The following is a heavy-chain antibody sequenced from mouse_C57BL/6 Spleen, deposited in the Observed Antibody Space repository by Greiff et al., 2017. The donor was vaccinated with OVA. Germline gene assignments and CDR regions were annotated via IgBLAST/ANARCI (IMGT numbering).Heavy chain of an antibody. D-gene: IGHD1-1*01. CDR1: GFTFTDYY. CDR3: ARSEGSSPFGC. J-gene: IGHJ2*01. Sequence: DVKLVESGGGLVQPGGSLSLSCAASGFTFTDYYMSWVRPPPGKALEWLGFIRNKANGYTTEYSASVKGRFTISRDNSKSILYLQMNALRAEDSATYYCARSEGSSPFGCWGQGTTLTGSS. V-gene: IGHV7-3*01. CDR2: IRNKANGYTT.